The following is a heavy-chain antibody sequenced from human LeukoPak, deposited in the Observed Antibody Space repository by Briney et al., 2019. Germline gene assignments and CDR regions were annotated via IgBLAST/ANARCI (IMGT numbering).Heavy chain of an antibody. D-gene: IGHD4-23*01. V-gene: IGHV3-30*04. Sequence: GRSLRLSCAASGFTFSSYAMHWVRQAPGKGLEWVAVISYDGSNKYYADSVKGRFTISRDNSKNTLYLQMNSLRAEDTAVYYCARATVVTPTTDYWGQGTLVTASS. CDR1: GFTFSSYA. J-gene: IGHJ4*02. CDR2: ISYDGSNK. CDR3: ARATVVTPTTDY.